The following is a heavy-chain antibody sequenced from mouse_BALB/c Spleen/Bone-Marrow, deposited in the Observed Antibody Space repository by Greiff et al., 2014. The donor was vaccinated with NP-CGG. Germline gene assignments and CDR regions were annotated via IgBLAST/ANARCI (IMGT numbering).Heavy chain of an antibody. CDR1: GFTFSDYY. CDR2: ISDGGSYT. V-gene: IGHV5-4*02. CDR3: ARDLITTATSFAY. J-gene: IGHJ3*01. D-gene: IGHD1-2*01. Sequence: DVKLVESGGGLVKPGGSLKLSCAASGFTFSDYYMYWVRQTPEKRLEWVATISDGGSYTYYPDSVKGRFTISRDSAKNNLYLQMSSLKSEDTAMYYCARDLITTATSFAYWGQGTLVTVSA.